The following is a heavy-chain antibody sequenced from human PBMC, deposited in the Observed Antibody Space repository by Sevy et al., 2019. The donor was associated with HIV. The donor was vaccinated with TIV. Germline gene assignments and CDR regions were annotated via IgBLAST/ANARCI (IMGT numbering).Heavy chain of an antibody. CDR3: ARSYSDYSNALAFDY. CDR1: GGSISSGDYN. Sequence: LSLTCTISGGSISSGDYNWNWIRQPPGKGLAWIGYIYYSGLTYYNPSLKSRITLSVDTSENQFSLTLSSVTAADTAVYYCARSYSDYSNALAFDYWGQGTLVTVSS. CDR2: IYYSGLT. V-gene: IGHV4-30-4*01. D-gene: IGHD4-4*01. J-gene: IGHJ4*02.